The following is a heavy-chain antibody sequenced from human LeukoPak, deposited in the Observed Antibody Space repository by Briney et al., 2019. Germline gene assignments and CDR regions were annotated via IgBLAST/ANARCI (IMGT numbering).Heavy chain of an antibody. D-gene: IGHD5-18*01. V-gene: IGHV4-39*01. CDR2: IYYSGST. J-gene: IGHJ4*02. CDR3: ARHSGYSYGYSDY. Sequence: SETLSLTCTVSGGSISSSSYYWGWIRQPPGKGLEWIGSIYYSGSTYYNPSPKSRVTISVDTSKNQFSLKLSSVTAADTAVYYCARHSGYSYGYSDYWGQGTLVTVSS. CDR1: GGSISSSSYY.